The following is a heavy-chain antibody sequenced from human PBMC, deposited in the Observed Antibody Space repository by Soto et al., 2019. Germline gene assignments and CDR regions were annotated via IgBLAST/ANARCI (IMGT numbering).Heavy chain of an antibody. Sequence: SETLSLTCTVSGASISGFYWSWLRKSAGKGLEWIGRIYATGTTDYNPSLKSRVMMSVDTSKKQFSLKLRSVTAADTAVYFWVSDGTKTLRDWFDPWGQGISVTVSS. V-gene: IGHV4-4*07. CDR1: GASISGFY. J-gene: IGHJ5*02. CDR2: IYATGTT. D-gene: IGHD1-1*01. CDR3: VSDGTKTLRDWFDP.